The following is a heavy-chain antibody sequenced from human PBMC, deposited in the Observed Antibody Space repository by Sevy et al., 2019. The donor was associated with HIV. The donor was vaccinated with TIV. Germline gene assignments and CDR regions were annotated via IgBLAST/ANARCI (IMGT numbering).Heavy chain of an antibody. J-gene: IGHJ4*02. Sequence: GGSLRLSCAASGFTFSDYYMSWIRQAPGKGLEWVSYISSTGSTIYYADSVKGRFTISRDNAENSLFLQMNSLRAEDTAVYYCARDFSGYSSSSSFDYWGQGTLVTVSS. CDR3: ARDFSGYSSSSSFDY. D-gene: IGHD6-6*01. CDR2: ISSTGSTI. CDR1: GFTFSDYY. V-gene: IGHV3-11*01.